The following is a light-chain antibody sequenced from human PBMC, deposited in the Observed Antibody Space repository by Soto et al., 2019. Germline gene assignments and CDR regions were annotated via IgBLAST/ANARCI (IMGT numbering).Light chain of an antibody. J-gene: IGKJ3*01. Sequence: EIVLTQSPATLSLSPGERATLSCRASQSVSNYLAWYQQKPGQAPRLLIYDASNRATGIPARFTSSGSGTDFTLTISSLEPEDFAVYYCQQRSNRFGPGTKVDIK. CDR1: QSVSNY. V-gene: IGKV3-11*01. CDR2: DAS. CDR3: QQRSNR.